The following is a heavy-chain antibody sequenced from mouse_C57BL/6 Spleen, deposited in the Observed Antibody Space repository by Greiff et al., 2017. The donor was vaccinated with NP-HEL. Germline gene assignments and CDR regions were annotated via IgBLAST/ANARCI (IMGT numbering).Heavy chain of an antibody. Sequence: VMLVESGPELVKPGASVKISCKASGYAFSSSWMNWVKQRPGKGLEWIGRIYPGDGDTNYNGKFKGKATLTADKSSSTAYMQLSSLTSEDSAVYFCAREITTVVYFDYWGQGTTLTVSS. CDR3: AREITTVVYFDY. J-gene: IGHJ2*01. D-gene: IGHD1-1*01. CDR1: GYAFSSSW. CDR2: IYPGDGDT. V-gene: IGHV1-82*01.